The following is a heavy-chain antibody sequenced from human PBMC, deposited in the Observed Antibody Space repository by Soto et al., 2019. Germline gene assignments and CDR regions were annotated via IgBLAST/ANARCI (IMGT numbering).Heavy chain of an antibody. CDR1: GYSFTSYW. J-gene: IGHJ4*02. CDR2: IDPSDSYT. Sequence: GESLKISCKGSGYSFTSYWITWVRQMPGKGLEWMGRIDPSDSYTNYSPSFQGHVTISADKSIGTAYLQWSSLKASDTAMYYCARRSGSYYNSVDYWGQGTLVTVSS. D-gene: IGHD3-10*01. CDR3: ARRSGSYYNSVDY. V-gene: IGHV5-10-1*01.